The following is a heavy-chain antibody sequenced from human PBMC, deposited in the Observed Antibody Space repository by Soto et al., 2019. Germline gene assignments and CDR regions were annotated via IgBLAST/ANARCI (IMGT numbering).Heavy chain of an antibody. D-gene: IGHD5-12*01. CDR3: AREGRLWLSNLDSDYYMDV. J-gene: IGHJ6*03. Sequence: QVQLQQWGAGLLKPSETLSLTCAVYGGSFSGYYWSWIRQPPGKGRAWMGEINHGGSTNYNPSIKSRVTTSVDTSKNQFSPKLSSVTAADSAVYYCAREGRLWLSNLDSDYYMDVWGKGTTVTVSS. CDR2: INHGGST. CDR1: GGSFSGYY. V-gene: IGHV4-34*01.